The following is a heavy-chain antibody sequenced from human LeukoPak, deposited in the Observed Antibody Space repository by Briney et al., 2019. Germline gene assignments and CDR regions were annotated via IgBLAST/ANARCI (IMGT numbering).Heavy chain of an antibody. J-gene: IGHJ5*02. V-gene: IGHV4-39*07. Sequence: SETLSLTCTVSGDSISSSSYYWGWIRQPPGKGLEWIGSFSYSGSTYYNPSLKSRVTISVDTSKNQFSLKLSSVTAADTAVYYCARDRAVVVVVAATQAHWFDPWGQGTLVTVSS. CDR1: GDSISSSSYY. D-gene: IGHD2-15*01. CDR3: ARDRAVVVVVAATQAHWFDP. CDR2: FSYSGST.